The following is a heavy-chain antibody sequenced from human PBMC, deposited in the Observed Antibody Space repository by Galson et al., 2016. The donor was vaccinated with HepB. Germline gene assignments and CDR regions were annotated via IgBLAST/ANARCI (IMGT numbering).Heavy chain of an antibody. Sequence: SLRLSCAASGFTFSSYSLNWVRQAPEKGLEWVASIRSTHYISYADSVKGRFTISRDNAKNSLYLQMNSLRAEDTAVYYCARDDYEIFTGYPGLFDYWGQGTLVTVSS. CDR3: ARDDYEIFTGYPGLFDY. CDR1: GFTFSSYS. CDR2: IRSTHYI. D-gene: IGHD3-9*01. J-gene: IGHJ4*02. V-gene: IGHV3-21*01.